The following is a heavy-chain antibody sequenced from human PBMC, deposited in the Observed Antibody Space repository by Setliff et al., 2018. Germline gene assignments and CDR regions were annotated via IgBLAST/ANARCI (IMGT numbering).Heavy chain of an antibody. V-gene: IGHV1-18*01. D-gene: IGHD2-2*01. J-gene: IGHJ4*02. CDR2: ISPHTGNT. CDR1: GYTFDDYG. Sequence: ASVKVSCKTSGYTFDDYGIAWVRQAPGQGLEWMGWISPHTGNTYYTPKLHGRVTLTTDTSARTAYMELRSLSSDDTAVYYCSRLVRFCTRTSCQRASGEDYWGQGTLVTVSS. CDR3: SRLVRFCTRTSCQRASGEDY.